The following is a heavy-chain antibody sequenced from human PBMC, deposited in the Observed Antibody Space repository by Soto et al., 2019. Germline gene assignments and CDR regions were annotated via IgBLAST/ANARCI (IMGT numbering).Heavy chain of an antibody. V-gene: IGHV4-34*01. D-gene: IGHD1-7*01. CDR2: INHSGST. CDR3: ASTSRTYYGMDV. Sequence: PETLSLTCAVYGGSFSGYYWSWIRQPPGKGLEWIGEINHSGSTNYNPSLKSRVTISVDTSKNQFSLKLSSVTAADTAVYYCASTSRTYYGMDVWGQGTTVTVSS. J-gene: IGHJ6*02. CDR1: GGSFSGYY.